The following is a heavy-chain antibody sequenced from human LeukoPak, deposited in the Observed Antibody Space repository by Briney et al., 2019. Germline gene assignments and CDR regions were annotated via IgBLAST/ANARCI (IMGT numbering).Heavy chain of an antibody. V-gene: IGHV4-61*02. Sequence: SQTLSLTCTVSGGSISSGSYYWSWIRQPAGKGLEWIGRIYTSGSTNYNPSLKSRVTISVDTSKNQFSLKLSSVTAADTAVYYCARIGVTTPIVDYWGQGTLVTVSS. J-gene: IGHJ4*02. CDR3: ARIGVTTPIVDY. CDR1: GGSISSGSYY. D-gene: IGHD4-17*01. CDR2: IYTSGST.